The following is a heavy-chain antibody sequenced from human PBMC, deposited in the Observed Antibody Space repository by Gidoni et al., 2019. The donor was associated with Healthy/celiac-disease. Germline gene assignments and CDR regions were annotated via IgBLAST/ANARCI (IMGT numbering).Heavy chain of an antibody. D-gene: IGHD2-2*01. V-gene: IGHV4-39*07. CDR1: GGSIRSSSYY. J-gene: IGHJ5*02. Sequence: QLQLQESGPGLVKPSETLSLTCTVSGGSIRSSSYYWGWIRQPPGKGLEWIGSIYYSGSTYYNPSLKGRVTISVDTSKNQFSLKLSSVTAADTAVYYCARVGVVPGPASWFDPWGQGTLVTVSS. CDR2: IYYSGST. CDR3: ARVGVVPGPASWFDP.